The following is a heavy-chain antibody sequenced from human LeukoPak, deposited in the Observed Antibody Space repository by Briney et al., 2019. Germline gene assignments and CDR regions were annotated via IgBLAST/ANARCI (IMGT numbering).Heavy chain of an antibody. CDR2: IYYSGST. J-gene: IGHJ3*02. CDR1: GGSISSYY. CDR3: ARGGSLVGTTPHDTFDI. V-gene: IGHV4-59*01. D-gene: IGHD1-26*01. Sequence: SETLSLTCTVSGGSISSYYWGWIRQPPGKGLEWIGYIYYSGSTNYNPSLKSRVTISVDTSKNQVSLRLSSVTAADTAVYYCARGGSLVGTTPHDTFDIWGQGTVVTVS.